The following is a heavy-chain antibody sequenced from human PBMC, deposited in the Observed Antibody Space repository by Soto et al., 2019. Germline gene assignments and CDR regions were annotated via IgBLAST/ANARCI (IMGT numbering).Heavy chain of an antibody. CDR2: ISYDGSNK. Sequence: QVQLVESGGGVVQPGRSLRLSCAASGFTFSSYAMHWVRQAPGKGLEWVAVISYDGSNKYYADYVKGRFTISRDNSKNTLYLQVNSLRAEDTAVYYCARDHTSMVRGGIQYYFDYWGQGTLVTVSS. D-gene: IGHD3-10*01. CDR1: GFTFSSYA. J-gene: IGHJ4*02. V-gene: IGHV3-30-3*01. CDR3: ARDHTSMVRGGIQYYFDY.